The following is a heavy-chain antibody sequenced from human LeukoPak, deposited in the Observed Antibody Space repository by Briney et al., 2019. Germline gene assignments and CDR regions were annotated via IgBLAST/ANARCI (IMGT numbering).Heavy chain of an antibody. Sequence: SETLSLTCTVSGGSISSGSYYWSWIRQPAGKGLEWIGRIYTSGSTNYNPSLKSRVTISVDTSKNQFSLKLSSVTAADTAVYYCAREGALPGVYYFDYRGQGTLVTVSS. D-gene: IGHD6-13*01. J-gene: IGHJ4*02. CDR2: IYTSGST. V-gene: IGHV4-61*02. CDR3: AREGALPGVYYFDY. CDR1: GGSISSGSYY.